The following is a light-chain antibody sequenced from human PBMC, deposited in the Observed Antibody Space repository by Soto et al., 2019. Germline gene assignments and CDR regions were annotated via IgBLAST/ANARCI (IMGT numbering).Light chain of an antibody. CDR2: RDT. CDR3: QSADSPGTYGA. Sequence: SYELTQPPSVSVSPGQTARITCSGNALPKQFAYWYQQKPGQAPVLVIYRDTERPSRIPERFSGSTSGTTVTLTISGVQAEDEADYYCQSADSPGTYGAFGGGTKLTVL. J-gene: IGLJ2*01. V-gene: IGLV3-25*02. CDR1: ALPKQF.